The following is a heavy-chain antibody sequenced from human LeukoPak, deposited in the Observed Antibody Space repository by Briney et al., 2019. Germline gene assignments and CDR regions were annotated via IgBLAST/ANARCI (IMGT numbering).Heavy chain of an antibody. CDR1: EFAFSGYW. Sequence: GASLRLPCAASEFAFSGYWMSWVRQAPGKGPEWVANIDQDGTVKYYVDSVKGRFTISRDNAMNSPYLQMNSLRAEDTALYYCAKDLWELLKGAFDIWGQGTMVTVSS. D-gene: IGHD1-26*01. V-gene: IGHV3-7*03. CDR3: AKDLWELLKGAFDI. CDR2: IDQDGTVK. J-gene: IGHJ3*02.